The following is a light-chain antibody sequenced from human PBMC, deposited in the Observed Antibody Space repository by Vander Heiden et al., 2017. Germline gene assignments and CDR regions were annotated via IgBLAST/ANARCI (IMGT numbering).Light chain of an antibody. CDR2: AAS. J-gene: IGKJ1*01. V-gene: IGKV1-39*01. CDR3: QQSYSTPQT. CDR1: QSISSY. Sequence: SVGDRVTITCRASQSISSYLNWYQQKPGKAPKLLIYAASSLQSGVPSRFSGSGSGTDFTLTISSLQPEDFATYYCQQSYSTPQTFGQGTKVEIK.